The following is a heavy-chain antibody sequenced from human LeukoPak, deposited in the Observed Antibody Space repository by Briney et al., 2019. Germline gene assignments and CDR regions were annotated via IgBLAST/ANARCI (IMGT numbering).Heavy chain of an antibody. Sequence: SGGSLRLSCAASGFTFNGYSMNWVRQAPGKGLEWVSYISSSSTTIYYADSVKGRFTISRDNAKNSLYLQMNTLRDEDTAVYYCARDGQYGGYVPYYFDYWGQGNLVTVSS. CDR1: GFTFNGYS. D-gene: IGHD5-12*01. V-gene: IGHV3-48*02. CDR2: ISSSSTTI. CDR3: ARDGQYGGYVPYYFDY. J-gene: IGHJ4*02.